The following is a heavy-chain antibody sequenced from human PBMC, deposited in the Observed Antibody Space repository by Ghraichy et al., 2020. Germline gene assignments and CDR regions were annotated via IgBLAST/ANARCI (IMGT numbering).Heavy chain of an antibody. V-gene: IGHV1-18*01. CDR2: ISASKGNT. J-gene: IGHJ4*02. D-gene: IGHD5-18*01. Sequence: ASVKVSCKASGYTFISYGINWVRQAPGQGLEWMGWISASKGNTNYAQNLQGRVTMTTDTSTSTAYMELRSLTSDDTAVYFCARDGGYTYGLFDYWGQGTLVTVSS. CDR3: ARDGGYTYGLFDY. CDR1: GYTFISYG.